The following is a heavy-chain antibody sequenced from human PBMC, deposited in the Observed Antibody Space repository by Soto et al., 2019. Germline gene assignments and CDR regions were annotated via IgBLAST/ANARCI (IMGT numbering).Heavy chain of an antibody. CDR3: ARGVGGSGLNWFDP. V-gene: IGHV4-59*12. Sequence: PSETLSLTCTFSGSSIIGYYWTWIRQSPERGLEWIGYIHYSGRANYNPSLHSRLTMSVDRSKSQFSMKLAPVTAADTAVYYCARGVGGSGLNWFDPWGQGTLVTVSS. CDR2: IHYSGRA. CDR1: GSSIIGYY. D-gene: IGHD6-19*01. J-gene: IGHJ5*02.